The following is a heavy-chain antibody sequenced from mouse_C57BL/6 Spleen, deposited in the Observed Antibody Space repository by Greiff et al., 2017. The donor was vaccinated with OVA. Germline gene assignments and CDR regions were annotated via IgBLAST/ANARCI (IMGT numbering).Heavy chain of an antibody. CDR2: IRNKANGYTT. CDR1: GFTFTDYY. V-gene: IGHV7-3*01. CDR3: ARPHSNWYFDV. Sequence: EVKVEESGGGLVQPGGSLSLSCAASGFTFTDYYMSWVRQPPGKALEWLGFIRNKANGYTTEYSASVKGRFTISRDNSQSILYLQMNALRAEDSATYYCARPHSNWYFDVWGTGTTVTVSS. J-gene: IGHJ1*03. D-gene: IGHD2-5*01.